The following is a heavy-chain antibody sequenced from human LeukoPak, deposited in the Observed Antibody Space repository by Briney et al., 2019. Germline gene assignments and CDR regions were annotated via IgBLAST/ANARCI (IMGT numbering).Heavy chain of an antibody. CDR2: ISYDGSNK. D-gene: IGHD6-6*01. CDR3: AREGGTGYYFDY. CDR1: GFTFSSYA. J-gene: IGHJ4*02. V-gene: IGHV3-30-3*01. Sequence: PGGSLRLSCAASGFTFSSYAMHWVRQAPGKGLEWVAVISYDGSNKYYADSVKGRFTISRDNSKNTLYLQMNSLRAEDTAVYYCAREGGTGYYFDYWGQGTLVTFSS.